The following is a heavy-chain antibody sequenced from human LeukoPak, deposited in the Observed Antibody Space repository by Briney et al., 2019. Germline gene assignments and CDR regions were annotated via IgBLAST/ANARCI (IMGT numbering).Heavy chain of an antibody. CDR1: GFTFSSYA. Sequence: WESLRLSCATSGFTFSSYAMSWVRQAPGKGLKLDSAISGSGGSTYYADSVKGRFTISRDNSKNTLYLQMNSLRAEDTAVYYCAKLQGHSSGWYNYWGQGTLVTVSS. V-gene: IGHV3-23*01. J-gene: IGHJ4*02. D-gene: IGHD6-19*01. CDR3: AKLQGHSSGWYNY. CDR2: ISGSGGST.